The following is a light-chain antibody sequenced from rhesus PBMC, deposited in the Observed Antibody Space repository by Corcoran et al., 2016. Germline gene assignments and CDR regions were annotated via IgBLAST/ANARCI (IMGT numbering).Light chain of an antibody. CDR3: LQSSNWPLT. Sequence: EIVMTQSPATLALSPGERATLSCRASQTINNYLTWSQQKPGTAPRLLIYGASSRATGIPDRVSGSGSGTEFTLTISSLEPEDVGVYFCLQSSNWPLTFGGGTKVELK. V-gene: IGKV3-24*04. J-gene: IGKJ4*01. CDR2: GAS. CDR1: QTINNY.